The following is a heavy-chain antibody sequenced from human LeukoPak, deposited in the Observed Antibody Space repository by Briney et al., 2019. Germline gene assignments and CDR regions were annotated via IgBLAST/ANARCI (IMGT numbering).Heavy chain of an antibody. CDR1: GYILTDYR. J-gene: IGHJ5*02. D-gene: IGHD1-26*01. Sequence: SVKLSCKASGYILTDYRLHWVRHAPGQGREWMGRITPKRGDTNYTQKSQGRATMTSDTSITTAHRARPRRKSDNTACYFCSTEDSRSWSYYDPWGQGTLVTVSS. CDR2: ITPKRGDT. V-gene: IGHV1-2*06. CDR3: STEDSRSWSYYDP.